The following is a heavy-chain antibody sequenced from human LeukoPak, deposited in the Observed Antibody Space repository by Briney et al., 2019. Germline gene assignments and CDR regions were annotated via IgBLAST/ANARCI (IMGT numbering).Heavy chain of an antibody. CDR2: ISYDGSNK. CDR1: GFTFSSYG. J-gene: IGHJ6*02. V-gene: IGHV3-30*18. CDR3: AKDLLVVVDYYYYGMDV. D-gene: IGHD2-15*01. Sequence: PGRSLRLSCAASGFTFSSYGMHWVRQAPCKGLEWVAVISYDGSNKYYADSVKGRFTISRDNSKNTLYLQMNSLRAEDTAVYYCAKDLLVVVDYYYYGMDVWGQGTTVTVSS.